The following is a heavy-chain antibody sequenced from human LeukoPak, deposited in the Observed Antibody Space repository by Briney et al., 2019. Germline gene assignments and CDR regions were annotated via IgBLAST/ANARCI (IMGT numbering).Heavy chain of an antibody. Sequence: SETLSLTCAVYGGSFSGYYWSWIRQPPGKGLEWIGEINHSGSTNYNPSLKSRVTISVDTPKNQFSLKLSSVTAADTAVYYCARGSRYCSSTSCYRRKAIFDYWGQGTLVTVSS. CDR3: ARGSRYCSSTSCYRRKAIFDY. V-gene: IGHV4-34*01. CDR1: GGSFSGYY. J-gene: IGHJ4*02. CDR2: INHSGST. D-gene: IGHD2-2*01.